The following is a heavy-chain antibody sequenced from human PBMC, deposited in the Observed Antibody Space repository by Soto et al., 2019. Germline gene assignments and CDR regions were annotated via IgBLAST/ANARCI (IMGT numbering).Heavy chain of an antibody. CDR3: ATAGNSRFDN. V-gene: IGHV3-74*01. J-gene: IGHJ4*02. D-gene: IGHD1-1*01. CDR2: INPDGRTI. Sequence: PGGSLRLSCGASAFSFSTSWMHWVRQAPGEGLVWVSRINPDGRTINYADSVKGRFTISRDNAKNTLYLQMNILRVEDTAVYFCATAGNSRFDNWGLGTLVTVSS. CDR1: AFSFSTSW.